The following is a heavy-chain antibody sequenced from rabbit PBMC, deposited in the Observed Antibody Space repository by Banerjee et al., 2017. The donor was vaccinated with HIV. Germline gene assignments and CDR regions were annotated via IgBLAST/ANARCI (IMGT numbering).Heavy chain of an antibody. D-gene: IGHD4-1*01. CDR3: ARDLAGVIGWNFNL. J-gene: IGHJ4*01. CDR1: GFDFSSNA. V-gene: IGHV1S45*01. Sequence: QEQLEESGGGLVKPEGSLTLTCKASGFDFSSNAMCWVRQAPGKGLELIACINTSSGNTVYASWAKGRVTISKTSSTTVALQMTSLTAADTATYFCARDLAGVIGWNFNLWGQGTLVTVS. CDR2: INTSSGNT.